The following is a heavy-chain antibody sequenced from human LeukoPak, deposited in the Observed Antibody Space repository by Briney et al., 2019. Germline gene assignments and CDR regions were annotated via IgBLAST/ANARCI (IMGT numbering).Heavy chain of an antibody. CDR3: AKGRLRFLEGTGYLGT. D-gene: IGHD3-3*01. Sequence: GGSLRLSCAASGLTFSSYWMSWDRQAPGKGLEWVANIKQDGSEKYYVDSVKGRFTISRDNAKNSLYLQMNSLRAEDTAVYYCAKGRLRFLEGTGYLGTWGQGTLVTVSS. CDR2: IKQDGSEK. V-gene: IGHV3-7*01. CDR1: GLTFSSYW. J-gene: IGHJ5*02.